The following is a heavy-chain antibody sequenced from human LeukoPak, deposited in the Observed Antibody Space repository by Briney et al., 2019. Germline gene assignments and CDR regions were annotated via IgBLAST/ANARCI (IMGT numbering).Heavy chain of an antibody. CDR2: IKQDGSEK. V-gene: IGHV3-7*01. Sequence: GGSLRLSCEASGFTFSNYWMSWIRQAPGKGLEWVANIKQDGSEKYYVDSVKGRFAISRDNTKNSLYLQMNSLRAEDTAVYYCASTQTFDYWGQGTLVTVSS. J-gene: IGHJ4*02. CDR1: GFTFSNYW. CDR3: ASTQTFDY.